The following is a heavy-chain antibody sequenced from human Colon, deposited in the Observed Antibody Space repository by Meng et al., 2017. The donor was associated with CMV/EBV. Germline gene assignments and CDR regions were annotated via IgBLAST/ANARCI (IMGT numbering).Heavy chain of an antibody. J-gene: IGHJ6*02. D-gene: IGHD1-14*01. CDR1: GYTFTGHY. V-gene: IGHV1-2*02. CDR3: ARARSTGPHKNFYYYGMDV. CDR2: INPNIDVT. Sequence: ASVKVSCKASGYTFTGHYRHWVRQAPGQGLEWMGCINPNIDVTKYAQKFQDRVTMTRDTSVTTGYMELSGLSSDYTAVYFCARARSTGPHKNFYYYGMDVWGQGTPVTVSS.